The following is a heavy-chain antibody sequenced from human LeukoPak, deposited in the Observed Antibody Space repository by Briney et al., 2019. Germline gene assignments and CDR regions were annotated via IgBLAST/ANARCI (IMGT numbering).Heavy chain of an antibody. CDR1: GLTFSSYW. V-gene: IGHV3-74*01. D-gene: IGHD1-14*01. J-gene: IGHJ4*02. CDR3: ARGTGYGVFDY. Sequence: GGCLRLSCAASGLTFSSYWMHWVRQAPGKGLVWVSRISSDGSITSYADSVKGRFTISRDNAKNTLDLQMNSLRAEDTAVYYCARGTGYGVFDYWGQGTLVTVSS. CDR2: ISSDGSIT.